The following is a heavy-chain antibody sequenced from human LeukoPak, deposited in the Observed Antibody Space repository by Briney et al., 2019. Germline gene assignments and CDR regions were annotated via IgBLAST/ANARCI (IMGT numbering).Heavy chain of an antibody. V-gene: IGHV3-7*03. CDR3: ARDQYDTWSRRGNFDS. D-gene: IGHD3/OR15-3a*01. CDR1: GFSFGKYW. J-gene: IGHJ4*02. Sequence: GGSLRLSCVASGFSFGKYWMSWVRQAPGKGLEWVANIKLDGSEKNYVDSVKGRFTISRDNTKNSLHLQMNSPRAEDTAVFYCARDQYDTWSRRGNFDSWGQGTLVIVSS. CDR2: IKLDGSEK.